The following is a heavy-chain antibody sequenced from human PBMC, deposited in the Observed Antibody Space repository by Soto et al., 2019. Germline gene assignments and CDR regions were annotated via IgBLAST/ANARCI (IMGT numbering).Heavy chain of an antibody. CDR1: GYSFTSYW. CDR3: ARLVTPGGDYYYYYGMDV. CDR2: IYPGDSDT. V-gene: IGHV5-51*01. D-gene: IGHD4-4*01. Sequence: GESLKISCKGSGYSFTSYWIGWVRQMPGKGLEWMGIIYPGDSDTRYSPSFQGQVTISADKSISTAYLQWSSLKASDTAMYYCARLVTPGGDYYYYYGMDVWGQGTTVPSP. J-gene: IGHJ6*02.